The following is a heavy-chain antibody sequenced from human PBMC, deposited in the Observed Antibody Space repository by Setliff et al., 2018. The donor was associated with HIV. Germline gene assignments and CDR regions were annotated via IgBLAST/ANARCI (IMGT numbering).Heavy chain of an antibody. D-gene: IGHD3-3*01. J-gene: IGHJ4*02. CDR2: IHISGTA. CDR3: ARDVMEWFGNYFDN. CDR1: GASITGHH. Sequence: PSETLSLTCNVSGASITGHHWSWIRQPAGKGLEWIGQIHISGTANYNPSLKSRVTISIDASKHQFSLKLTSVTAADTAVYYCARDVMEWFGNYFDNWGQGALVTVSS. V-gene: IGHV4-4*07.